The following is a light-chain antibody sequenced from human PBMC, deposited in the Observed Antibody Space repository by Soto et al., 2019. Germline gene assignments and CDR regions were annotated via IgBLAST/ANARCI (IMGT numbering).Light chain of an antibody. CDR2: GAS. J-gene: IGKJ1*01. CDR3: QQYGSSPRT. V-gene: IGKV3-20*01. Sequence: EIVLTQSPATLSFSPGESATLSCRASQSVRSNYVAWYQQKPGQGPRLLIYGASSRATGIPDRFSGSGSGTDFTLSISRLEPEDFVVYYCQQYGSSPRTFGQGTKVDIK. CDR1: QSVRSNY.